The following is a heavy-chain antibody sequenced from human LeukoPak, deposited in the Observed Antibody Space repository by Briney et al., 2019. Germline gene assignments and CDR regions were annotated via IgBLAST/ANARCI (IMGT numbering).Heavy chain of an antibody. CDR1: GGTFITYA. Sequence: SVKVSCKASGGTFITYAIGWVRQAPGQGLGWMGGIIPIFGTANYAQKFEDRVTLTADESTNTAYMERNSLRSEDTAVYYCARAPSRYSNLERSVGRWFYYYMDVWGQGTTVTVSS. V-gene: IGHV1-69*13. CDR3: ARAPSRYSNLERSVGRWFYYYMDV. J-gene: IGHJ6*03. CDR2: IIPIFGTA. D-gene: IGHD4-11*01.